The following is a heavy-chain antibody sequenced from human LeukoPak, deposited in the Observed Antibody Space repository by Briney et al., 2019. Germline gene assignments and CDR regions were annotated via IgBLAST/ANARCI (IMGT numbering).Heavy chain of an antibody. CDR3: ARARITFGGVIFIDY. CDR2: IYYSGSN. V-gene: IGHV4-59*01. D-gene: IGHD3-16*02. CDR1: GGFISSYY. Sequence: SETLSLTCTVSGGFISSYYWGWIRHPRGNGLGWLGYIYYSGSNNYNPSLKGRFPIPVDTYKNQFSLKLSSVTAADTAVYYCARARITFGGVIFIDYWGQGTLVTVSS. J-gene: IGHJ4*02.